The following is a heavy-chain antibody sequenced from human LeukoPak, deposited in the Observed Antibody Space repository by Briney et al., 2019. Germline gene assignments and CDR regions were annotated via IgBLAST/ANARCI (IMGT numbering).Heavy chain of an antibody. J-gene: IGHJ4*02. CDR1: GYTFSSYY. CDR3: AREASGRYFDH. Sequence: ASVKVSCKASGYTFSSYYMHWVRQAPGQGLEWVGLINPTGDSTNYAQNFRGRVTMTRDTSTSTVYMDLNSLRSEDTAVYYCAREASGRYFDHWGPETLVTVSS. V-gene: IGHV1-46*01. D-gene: IGHD6-25*01. CDR2: INPTGDST.